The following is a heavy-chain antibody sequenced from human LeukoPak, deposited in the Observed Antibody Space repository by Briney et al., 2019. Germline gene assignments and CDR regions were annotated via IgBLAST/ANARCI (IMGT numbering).Heavy chain of an antibody. V-gene: IGHV3-23*01. CDR2: ISSTGGTA. Sequence: PGGSLRLSCAASGFTFSSFGMSWVRQAPGKGLEWVSAISSTGGTAYYADSVKGRFTISRDNPKNTLYLQMNSLRAEDTAIYYCAKNGDRGAYCSGGSCYPYYYYNMDVWGKGTTVTISS. J-gene: IGHJ6*03. D-gene: IGHD2-15*01. CDR1: GFTFSSFG. CDR3: AKNGDRGAYCSGGSCYPYYYYNMDV.